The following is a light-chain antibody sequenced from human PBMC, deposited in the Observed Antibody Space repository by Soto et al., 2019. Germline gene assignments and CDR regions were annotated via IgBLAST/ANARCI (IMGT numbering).Light chain of an antibody. Sequence: EIVLTQSPGTLSLSPGERATLSCRASQSVSSNYLAWYQQKPGQAPRLLIYDVSDRATGIPDRFSGSGGTEFTLNITRLEPEDFAVYYCQQFVDPPGTFGQGTKVEVK. CDR2: DVS. CDR1: QSVSSNY. J-gene: IGKJ1*01. CDR3: QQFVDPPGT. V-gene: IGKV3-20*01.